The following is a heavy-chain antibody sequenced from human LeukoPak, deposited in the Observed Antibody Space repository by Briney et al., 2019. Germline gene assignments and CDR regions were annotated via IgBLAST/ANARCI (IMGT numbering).Heavy chain of an antibody. D-gene: IGHD6-19*01. CDR3: AKRVRADPKFYYFDY. Sequence: GGSLRLSCAASGFTFSSYAMSWVRQAPGKGLEWVSAISGSGGSTYYADSVKGRVTISRDNSKNTPYLQMNSLRAEDTAVYYCAKRVRADPKFYYFDYSGQGTLVTVSS. V-gene: IGHV3-23*01. CDR2: ISGSGGST. CDR1: GFTFSSYA. J-gene: IGHJ4*02.